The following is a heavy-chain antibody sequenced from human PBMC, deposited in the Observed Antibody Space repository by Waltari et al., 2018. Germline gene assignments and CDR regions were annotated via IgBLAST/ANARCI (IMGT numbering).Heavy chain of an antibody. D-gene: IGHD2-15*01. Sequence: QVQLVESGGGVVQPGRSLRLYCAASGLTFNNFAMHWVRQAPGKGLEWVALISFDGAKIYYTDSVRGRFTISRDNSKNTLYLQMESLKPEDTGVYYCARGGNVVVILAATLDYWGQGALVTVSS. CDR3: ARGGNVVVILAATLDY. CDR1: GLTFNNFA. CDR2: ISFDGAKI. V-gene: IGHV3-30-3*01. J-gene: IGHJ4*02.